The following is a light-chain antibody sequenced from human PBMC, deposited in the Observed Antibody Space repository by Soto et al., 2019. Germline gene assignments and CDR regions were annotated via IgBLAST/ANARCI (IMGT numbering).Light chain of an antibody. V-gene: IGKV1-17*01. CDR2: GAA. J-gene: IGKJ1*01. CDR1: QGIRKD. CDR3: LQYNSYPRT. Sequence: DIQMTPSPSSLSASVGDTVIITCRASQGIRKDLGWYQQKVGEAPRRLIFGAAALQSGVPPRFSGSGSGTDFTLTISSLQPEDFATYYCLQYNSYPRTFGQGTKV.